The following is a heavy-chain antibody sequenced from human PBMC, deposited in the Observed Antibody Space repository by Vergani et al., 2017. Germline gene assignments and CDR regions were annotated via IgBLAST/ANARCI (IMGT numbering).Heavy chain of an antibody. CDR2: INAGNGNT. Sequence: QVQLVQSGAEVKKPGASVKVSCKASGYTFTSYAMHWVRQAPGQRLEWMGWINAGNGNTKYSQKFQGRVTITRDTSASTAYMELSSLRSEDTAVYYCAGYDGDYVYFDYWGQGTLVTVSS. CDR3: AGYDGDYVYFDY. J-gene: IGHJ4*02. CDR1: GYTFTSYA. V-gene: IGHV1-3*01. D-gene: IGHD4-17*01.